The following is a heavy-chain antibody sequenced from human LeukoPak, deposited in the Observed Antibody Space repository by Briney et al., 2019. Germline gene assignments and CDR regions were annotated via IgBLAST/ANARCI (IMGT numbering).Heavy chain of an antibody. CDR3: AREGLRGYSYGLANNWFDP. CDR1: GYTFTSYA. V-gene: IGHV7-4-1*02. CDR2: INTNTGNP. D-gene: IGHD5-18*01. Sequence: AASVKVSCKASGYTFTSYAMNWVRQAPGQGLEWMGWINTNTGNPTYAQGFTGRFVFSLDTSVSTAYLQISSLKAEDTAVYYCAREGLRGYSYGLANNWFDPWGQGTLVTVSS. J-gene: IGHJ5*02.